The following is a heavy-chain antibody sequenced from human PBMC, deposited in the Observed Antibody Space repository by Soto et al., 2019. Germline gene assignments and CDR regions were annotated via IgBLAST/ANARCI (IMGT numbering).Heavy chain of an antibody. D-gene: IGHD3-22*01. V-gene: IGHV4-31*02. Sequence: SETLSLTXTVSGCSVNSDTYYWNWIRQHPGRGLEWVGYIFYDGTTYYNPSLKSRVSISVDTSQNQFSLKVYSMTAADTAVYYCGNEEPMRISGYIDSWGQGTLVTVSS. J-gene: IGHJ4*02. CDR2: IFYDGTT. CDR1: GCSVNSDTYY. CDR3: GNEEPMRISGYIDS.